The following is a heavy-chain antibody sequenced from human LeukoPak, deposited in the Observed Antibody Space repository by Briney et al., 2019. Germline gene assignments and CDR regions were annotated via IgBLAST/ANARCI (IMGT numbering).Heavy chain of an antibody. V-gene: IGHV3-30*03. CDR2: ISYDGSNK. CDR3: ARGGNADALYYDFWSGYYTGRYGMDV. D-gene: IGHD3-3*01. CDR1: GFTFSSYG. Sequence: GGSLRLSCAASGFTFSSYGMHWVRQAPGKGLEWVAVISYDGSNKYYADSVKGRFTISRDKSKNTLYLQMNSLRAEDTAVYYCARGGNADALYYDFWSGYYTGRYGMDVWGQGTTVTVSS. J-gene: IGHJ6*02.